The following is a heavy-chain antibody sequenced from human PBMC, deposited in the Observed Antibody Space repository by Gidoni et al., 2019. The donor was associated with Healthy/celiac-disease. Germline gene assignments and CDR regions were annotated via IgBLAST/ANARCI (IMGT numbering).Heavy chain of an antibody. J-gene: IGHJ4*02. CDR2: IYYSGST. CDR1: GGSISSSSYY. CDR3: ARLVLSRVAGTIDY. V-gene: IGHV4-39*01. D-gene: IGHD2-8*01. Sequence: QLQLQESGPGLVKPSETLSLTCPVPGGSISSSSYYWGWIRQPPGKGLEWIGSIYYSGSTYYNPSLKSRVTISVDTSKNQFSLKLSSVTAADTAVYYCARLVLSRVAGTIDYWGQGTLVTVSS.